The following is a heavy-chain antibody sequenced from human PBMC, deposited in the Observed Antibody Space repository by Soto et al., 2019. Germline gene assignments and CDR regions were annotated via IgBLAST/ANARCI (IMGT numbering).Heavy chain of an antibody. CDR1: GFPFSSYA. CDR3: ARDQSSGWYVYYFDY. Sequence: GGSLRLSCAASGFPFSSYAMHWVRQAPGKGLEWVAVISYDGSNKYYADSVKGRFTISRDNSKNTLYLQMNSLRAEDTAVYYCARDQSSGWYVYYFDYWGQGTLVTVSS. D-gene: IGHD6-19*01. CDR2: ISYDGSNK. J-gene: IGHJ4*02. V-gene: IGHV3-30-3*01.